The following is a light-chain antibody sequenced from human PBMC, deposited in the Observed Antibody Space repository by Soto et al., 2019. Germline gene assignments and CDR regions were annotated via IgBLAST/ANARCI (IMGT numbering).Light chain of an antibody. J-gene: IGLJ2*01. CDR3: QSYERSSHVV. CDR1: SGSIASNY. Sequence: NFMLTQPHSVSESPGKTVTISCTGSSGSIASNYVQWYQQLPGSAPTTVIYEDNQRPSGVPDRFSGSIDSSSNSASRTISGLKTEDEADYYCQSYERSSHVVFGGRTQLTVL. CDR2: EDN. V-gene: IGLV6-57*02.